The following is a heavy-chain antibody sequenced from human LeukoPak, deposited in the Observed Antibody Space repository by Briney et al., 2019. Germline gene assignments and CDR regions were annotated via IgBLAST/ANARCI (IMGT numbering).Heavy chain of an antibody. CDR1: GGSISSSSYY. CDR3: ARVWNYYYHMDV. J-gene: IGHJ6*03. V-gene: IGHV4-39*07. CDR2: IYYSGST. Sequence: SETLSLTCTVSGGSISSSSYYWGWIRQPPGKGLEWIGSIYYSGSTYYNPSLKSRVTISVDTSKNQFSLKLSSVTAADTAVYYCARVWNYYYHMDVWGKGTTVTVSS. D-gene: IGHD3-3*01.